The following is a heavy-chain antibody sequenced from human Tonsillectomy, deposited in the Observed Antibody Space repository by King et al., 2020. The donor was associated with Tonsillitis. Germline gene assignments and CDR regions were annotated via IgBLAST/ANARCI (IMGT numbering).Heavy chain of an antibody. CDR1: GFTFNTYD. J-gene: IGHJ4*02. D-gene: IGHD5-24*01. V-gene: IGHV3-30*02. CDR2: IHYDGSNK. CDR3: AKTPTNYGGY. Sequence: VQLVESGGGVVQPGGSLRLSCAASGFTFNTYDIQWVRQAPGKGLEWVAFIHYDGSNKYYADSVKGRFTISRDNSKNTLYLQMNSLRPEDTAVYYCAKTPTNYGGYWGQGTLVTVSS.